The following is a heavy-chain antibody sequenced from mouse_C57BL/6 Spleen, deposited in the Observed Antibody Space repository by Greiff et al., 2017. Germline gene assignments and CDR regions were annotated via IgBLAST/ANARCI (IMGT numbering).Heavy chain of an antibody. CDR3: ARYWDYYAMDY. V-gene: IGHV1-78*01. CDR2: IYPRDGST. CDR1: GYTFTDHT. J-gene: IGHJ4*01. D-gene: IGHD4-1*01. Sequence: QVQLQQSDAELVKPGASVKISCKVSGYTFTDHTIHWMKQRPEQGLAWIGYIYPRDGSTKYNEKFKGKATLTADTSYSTAYMQLNSLTSEDSAVYFCARYWDYYAMDYWGQGTSVTVSS.